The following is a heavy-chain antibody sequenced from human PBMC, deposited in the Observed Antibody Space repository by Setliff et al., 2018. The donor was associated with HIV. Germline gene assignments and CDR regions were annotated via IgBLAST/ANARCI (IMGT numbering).Heavy chain of an antibody. J-gene: IGHJ4*02. CDR2: IYKSGST. CDR1: GGSIISSSYH. V-gene: IGHV4-61*05. CDR3: ARLSDTAMASFDS. D-gene: IGHD5-18*01. Sequence: PSETLSLTCTVSGGSIISSSYHWSWIRQPPGKGLEWIGYIYKSGSTNYSPSLKSRVTISPGTSKNQFSLKLTSVTAADTAVYYCARLSDTAMASFDSWGQGILVTVSS.